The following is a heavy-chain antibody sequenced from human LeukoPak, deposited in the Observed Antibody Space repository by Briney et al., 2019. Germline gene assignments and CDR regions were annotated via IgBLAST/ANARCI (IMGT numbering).Heavy chain of an antibody. CDR1: GFTFSSYA. Sequence: GRSLRLSCAASGFTFSSYAMHWVRQAPGKRLEWVAVISYDGSNKYYADSVKGRFTISRDNSKNTLYLQMNSLRAEDTAVYYCARGRGIAARPAFDYWGQGTLVTVSS. CDR2: ISYDGSNK. CDR3: ARGRGIAARPAFDY. V-gene: IGHV3-30-3*01. J-gene: IGHJ4*02. D-gene: IGHD6-6*01.